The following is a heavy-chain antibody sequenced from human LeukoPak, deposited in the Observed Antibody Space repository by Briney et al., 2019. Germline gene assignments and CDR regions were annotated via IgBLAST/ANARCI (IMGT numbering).Heavy chain of an antibody. CDR1: GGSISSSNW. Sequence: SETLSLTCAVSGGSISSSNWWSWVRQPPGKGLEWIGEIYHSGSTNYNPSLKSRVTISVDKSKNQFSLKLNSVTAADTALYYCARFGGLNWFDPWGQGTLVTVSS. V-gene: IGHV4-4*02. CDR2: IYHSGST. CDR3: ARFGGLNWFDP. J-gene: IGHJ5*02. D-gene: IGHD3-3*01.